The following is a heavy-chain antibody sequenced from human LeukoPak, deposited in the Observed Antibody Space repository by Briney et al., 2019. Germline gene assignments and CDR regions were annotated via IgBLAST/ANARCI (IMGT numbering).Heavy chain of an antibody. CDR3: AKRGEYQLPRHFYYYYMDV. Sequence: ASVKVSCKASGYTFTGYYMHWVRQAPGQGLEWMGWINPNSDGTNYAQKFQGRVTMTRDTSISTAYMELSSLRSDDTAIYYCAKRGEYQLPRHFYYYYMDVWGKGTTVTISS. CDR2: INPNSDGT. D-gene: IGHD2-2*01. V-gene: IGHV1-2*02. CDR1: GYTFTGYY. J-gene: IGHJ6*03.